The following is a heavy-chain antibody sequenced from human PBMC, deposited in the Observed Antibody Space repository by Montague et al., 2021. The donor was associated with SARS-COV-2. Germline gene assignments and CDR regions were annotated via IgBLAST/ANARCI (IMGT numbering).Heavy chain of an antibody. D-gene: IGHD4-17*01. CDR2: ISSSGSTI. CDR3: ARDPGYGDFYYYGMDV. Sequence: SLRLSCAASGFTFSNYEMNWVRQAPGKGLEWVLYISSSGSTIYYADSVKGRFTISRDNAQNSLYLQMNSLRAEDTGVYYCARDPGYGDFYYYGMDVWGQGTTVTVPS. V-gene: IGHV3-48*03. CDR1: GFTFSNYE. J-gene: IGHJ6*02.